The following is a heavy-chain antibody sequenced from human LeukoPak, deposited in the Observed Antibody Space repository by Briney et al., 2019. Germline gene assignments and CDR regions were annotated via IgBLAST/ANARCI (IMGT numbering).Heavy chain of an antibody. CDR2: ISAYNNNT. V-gene: IGHV1-18*01. Sequence: GASVKDSCKASGYTFTNYGISWVRQAPGQGLEWMGWISAYNNNTNHAQTLQGRVTMTTDTSTSTAYMELRSLRSDDTAVYYCARDDVVVPIAVLDYWGQGTLVTVSS. D-gene: IGHD2-2*01. CDR3: ARDDVVVPIAVLDY. J-gene: IGHJ4*02. CDR1: GYTFTNYG.